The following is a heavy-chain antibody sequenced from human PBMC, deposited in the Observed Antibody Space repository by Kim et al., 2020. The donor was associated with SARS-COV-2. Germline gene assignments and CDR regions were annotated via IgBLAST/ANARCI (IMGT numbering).Heavy chain of an antibody. CDR2: MNPNSGNT. V-gene: IGHV1-8*02. J-gene: IGHJ4*02. D-gene: IGHD1-26*01. CDR3: ARADRGIVGATVYYFDY. Sequence: ASVKVSCKASGYTFTSYYINWVRQAPGQGLEWMGWMNPNSGNTGYAQKFQGRVTMTRNTSISTAYMELSSLRSEDTAVYYCARADRGIVGATVYYFDYWGQGTLVTVSS. CDR1: GYTFTSYY.